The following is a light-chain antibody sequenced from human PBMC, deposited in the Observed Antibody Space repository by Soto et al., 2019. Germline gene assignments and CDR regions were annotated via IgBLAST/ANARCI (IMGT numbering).Light chain of an antibody. CDR3: SSYTSTSRYV. V-gene: IGLV2-18*02. J-gene: IGLJ1*01. CDR2: EVT. CDR1: SSDVGKYDR. Sequence: QSVLTQPPSVSGSPGQSVTISCTGTSSDVGKYDRVSWYQQPPGTAPTLIIYEVTNRPSGVPARFSGSKSGNTASLTISGLQAEDEADYYCSSYTSTSRYVFGAGTKVTVL.